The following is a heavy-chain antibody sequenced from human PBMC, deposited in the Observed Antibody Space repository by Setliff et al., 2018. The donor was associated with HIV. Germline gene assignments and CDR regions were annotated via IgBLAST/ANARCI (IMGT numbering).Heavy chain of an antibody. CDR1: GFTFSAYA. J-gene: IGHJ4*02. V-gene: IGHV3-23*01. CDR3: AKGIHFWSGYYDY. Sequence: PGGSLRLSCAASGFTFSAYAMHWVRQAPGKGLEWVSSISGSGGRTYYTDSVKGRFTISRDNSKDTVFLQMDSLRAEDTALYYCAKGIHFWSGYYDYWGQGTVVTVSS. CDR2: ISGSGGRT. D-gene: IGHD3-3*02.